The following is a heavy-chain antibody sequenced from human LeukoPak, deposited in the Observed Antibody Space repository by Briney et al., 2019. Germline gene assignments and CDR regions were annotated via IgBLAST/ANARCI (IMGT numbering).Heavy chain of an antibody. D-gene: IGHD5-18*01. CDR3: TIMRGYTYGYWYLDL. V-gene: IGHV1-8*01. J-gene: IGHJ2*01. Sequence: ASVKVSCKAAGYTFTSYDINWVRQAPGQGLEWMGWMNPTSGNTGYAQMFQGRVTMTRDASIATAYMELSSLTSEDTALYYCTIMRGYTYGYWYLDLWGRGTPVTVSS. CDR2: MNPTSGNT. CDR1: GYTFTSYD.